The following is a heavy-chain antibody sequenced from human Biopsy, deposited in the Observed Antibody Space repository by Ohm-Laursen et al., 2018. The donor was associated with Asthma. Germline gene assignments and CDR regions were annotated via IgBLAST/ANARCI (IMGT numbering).Heavy chain of an antibody. CDR2: IYSGGTS. Sequence: SLRLSCAASGFTVSRDHMFWVRQAPGKGLGWVSVIYSGGTSHTADSVRGRFTISRDFSKNTLHLQMHSLRVEDTAVYYCARGDSSGWSHYYFDYWGQGTLVTVPS. D-gene: IGHD6-19*01. CDR3: ARGDSSGWSHYYFDY. CDR1: GFTVSRDH. J-gene: IGHJ4*02. V-gene: IGHV3-53*01.